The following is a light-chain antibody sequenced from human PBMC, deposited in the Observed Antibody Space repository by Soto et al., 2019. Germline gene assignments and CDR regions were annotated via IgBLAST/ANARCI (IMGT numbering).Light chain of an antibody. J-gene: IGKJ5*01. Sequence: EIVFTQSPGTLSLSPVERATLSCRASQSVSSYLAWYQQKLGQAPRLLIYGASSRATGIPDRFSGSGSGTDFTLTISRLEPEDFAVYYCQQYGGSPPITFGQGTRLEIK. V-gene: IGKV3-20*01. CDR2: GAS. CDR1: QSVSSY. CDR3: QQYGGSPPIT.